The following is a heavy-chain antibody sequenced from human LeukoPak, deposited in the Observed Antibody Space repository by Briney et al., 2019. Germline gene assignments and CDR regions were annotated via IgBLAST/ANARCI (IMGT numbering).Heavy chain of an antibody. CDR2: INPSGGST. D-gene: IGHD1-26*01. J-gene: IGHJ4*02. CDR1: GYTFTSYY. CDR3: ATDIVGATLYPTQPTDY. V-gene: IGHV1-46*01. Sequence: GASVKVSCKASGYTFTSYYMHWVRQAPGQGLEWMGIINPSGGSTSYAQKFQGRVTMTRDTSTSTAYMELSSLRSEDTAVYYCATDIVGATLYPTQPTDYWGQGTLVTVSS.